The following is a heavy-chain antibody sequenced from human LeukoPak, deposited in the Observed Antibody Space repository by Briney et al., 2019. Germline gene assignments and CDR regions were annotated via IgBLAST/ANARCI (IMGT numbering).Heavy chain of an antibody. Sequence: GGSLRLSCAASGFTFSNYEMNWVRQAPGKGLEWVSYISSSGTTIQYADSVKGRFTIYRDNAKNSLYLQMNTLRAEDTAVYYCATFTDYWGQGTLVTVSS. J-gene: IGHJ4*02. CDR1: GFTFSNYE. CDR3: ATFTDY. CDR2: ISSSGTTI. V-gene: IGHV3-48*03.